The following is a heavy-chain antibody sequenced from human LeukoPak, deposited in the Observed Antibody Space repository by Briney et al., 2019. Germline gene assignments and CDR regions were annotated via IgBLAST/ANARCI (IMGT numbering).Heavy chain of an antibody. V-gene: IGHV4-59*01. D-gene: IGHD1-26*01. J-gene: IGHJ6*02. CDR1: GGSISSYY. CDR2: IYYSGST. CDR3: ARALVGATPPDYYYGMDV. Sequence: SETLSLTCTVSGGSISSYYWSWIRQPPGKGLEWMGNIYYSGSTNYNSSLKSRVTISVDASKNQFSLKLSSVTAADTAVYYCARALVGATPPDYYYGMDVWGQGTTVTVSS.